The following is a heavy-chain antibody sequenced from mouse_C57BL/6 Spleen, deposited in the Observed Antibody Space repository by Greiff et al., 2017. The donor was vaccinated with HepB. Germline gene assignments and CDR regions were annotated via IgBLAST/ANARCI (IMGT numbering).Heavy chain of an antibody. CDR2: ISSGSSTI. J-gene: IGHJ3*01. CDR1: GFTFSDYG. CDR3: ARPLTAAWFAY. D-gene: IGHD4-1*01. Sequence: EVKLMESGGGLVKPGGSLKLSCAASGFTFSDYGMHWVRQAPEKGLEWVAYISSGSSTIYYADTVKGRFTISRDNAKNTLFLQMTSLRSEDTAMYYCARPLTAAWFAYWGQGTLVTVSA. V-gene: IGHV5-17*01.